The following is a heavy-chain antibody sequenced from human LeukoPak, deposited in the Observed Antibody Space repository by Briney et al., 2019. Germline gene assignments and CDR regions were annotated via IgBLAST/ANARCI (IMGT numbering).Heavy chain of an antibody. J-gene: IGHJ3*02. CDR3: AKSLQIAAAGSPNDAFDI. D-gene: IGHD6-13*01. CDR2: ISGSGGST. V-gene: IGHV3-23*01. Sequence: GGSLRLSWAASGFTFSSYAMSWVRQAPGKGLEWVSAISGSGGSTYYADSVKGRFTISRDNSKNTLYLQMNSLRAEDTAVYYCAKSLQIAAAGSPNDAFDIWGQGTMVTVSS. CDR1: GFTFSSYA.